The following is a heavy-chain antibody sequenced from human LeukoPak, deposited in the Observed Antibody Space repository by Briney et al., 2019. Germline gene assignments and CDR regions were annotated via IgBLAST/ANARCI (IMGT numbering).Heavy chain of an antibody. V-gene: IGHV3-11*04. Sequence: GGSLRLSCAASGFTFSDFYMTWIRQAPGKGLEWISYITSAGSTYYAGSVKGRFTISRDNAKTSLFLQMNNLGAEDTAVYYCARVSDISVAAYFDYWGQGTLVTVSS. CDR2: ITSAGST. CDR3: ARVSDISVAAYFDY. CDR1: GFTFSDFY. J-gene: IGHJ4*02. D-gene: IGHD6-19*01.